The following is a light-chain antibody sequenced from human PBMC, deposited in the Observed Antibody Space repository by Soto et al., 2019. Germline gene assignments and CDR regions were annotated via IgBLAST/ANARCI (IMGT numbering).Light chain of an antibody. CDR2: GAS. CDR3: QQYDNSVWT. V-gene: IGKV3-20*01. CDR1: QSVSSN. J-gene: IGKJ1*01. Sequence: EIVLTQSPATLSLSPGERATLSCRASQSVSSNLAWYQQKPGQAHSLLIYGASSRATGIPDRFSGSGSGTDFTLTISRLEPEDFAVYYCQQYDNSVWTFGQGSMGDIK.